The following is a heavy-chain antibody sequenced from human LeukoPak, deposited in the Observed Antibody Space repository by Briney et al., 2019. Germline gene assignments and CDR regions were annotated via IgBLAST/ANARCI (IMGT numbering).Heavy chain of an antibody. D-gene: IGHD6-19*01. CDR2: IYYSGTT. CDR1: GGSISGSSYH. Sequence: SETLSLTCTVSGGSISGSSYHWGWSRQPPGVGREWIGSIYYSGTTYYNPSLKSRVTISVDTSKNQFSLKLTSVTAADTGIYYCASYNSGPGNFDYWGQGTLVTVSS. CDR3: ASYNSGPGNFDY. J-gene: IGHJ4*02. V-gene: IGHV4-39*01.